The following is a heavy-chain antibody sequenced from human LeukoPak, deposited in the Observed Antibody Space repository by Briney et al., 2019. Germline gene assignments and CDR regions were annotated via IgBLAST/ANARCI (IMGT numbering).Heavy chain of an antibody. CDR2: SGTYGRT. J-gene: IGHJ3*02. D-gene: IGHD5-24*01. Sequence: PGGSLRLSCVASGFTFSSNVLNWVRQAPGKGLEWVSVSGTYGRTQYADSVKGRFTISRDSPKNTLYLQINSLRVEDTAVYYCARGMDGYGPDAFDIWGQGTMVTVSS. V-gene: IGHV3-23*01. CDR3: ARGMDGYGPDAFDI. CDR1: GFTFSSNV.